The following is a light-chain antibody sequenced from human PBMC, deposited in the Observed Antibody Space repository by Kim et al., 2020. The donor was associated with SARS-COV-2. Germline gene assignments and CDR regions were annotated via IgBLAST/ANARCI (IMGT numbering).Light chain of an antibody. CDR1: QSVSSN. CDR3: QQYNNWPPRDT. CDR2: GAS. J-gene: IGKJ2*01. Sequence: EIVMTQSPATLSVSPGERATLSCRASQSVSSNLAWYQQKPGQAPRLLIYGASTRATGIPARFSGSGSGTEFTLTISGLQSEDFAVYYCQQYNNWPPRDTFGQGTKLEI. V-gene: IGKV3-15*01.